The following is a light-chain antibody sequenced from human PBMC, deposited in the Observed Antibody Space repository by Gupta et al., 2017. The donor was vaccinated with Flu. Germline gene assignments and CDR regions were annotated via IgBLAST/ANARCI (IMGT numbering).Light chain of an antibody. CDR2: GAS. J-gene: IGKJ2*01. CDR1: QSVSSSY. Sequence: EIVLTQSPGTLSLSPGERATLSCRASQSVSSSYLAWYQQKPGQAPRLLIYGASSRATGIPDRFSGSGSGTDFTLTISRLEPEDFAVYYCQQYGSSPVAFGQGTKLEIK. CDR3: QQYGSSPVA. V-gene: IGKV3-20*01.